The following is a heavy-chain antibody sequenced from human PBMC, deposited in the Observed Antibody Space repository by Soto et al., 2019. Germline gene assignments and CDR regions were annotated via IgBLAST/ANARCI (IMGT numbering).Heavy chain of an antibody. CDR2: GSVSGGST. CDR1: GFMFNNYA. V-gene: IGHV3-23*01. CDR3: AKVLYSYDSSCYRLFDY. D-gene: IGHD3-22*01. J-gene: IGHJ4*02. Sequence: GGSLRLSCAASGFMFNNYAMSWVRQAPGKGLEWVSTGSVSGGSTYYADSWKGRCTISRENSKKTVYLQMNRLRAADTAIYYCAKVLYSYDSSCYRLFDYWGQGTRATLS.